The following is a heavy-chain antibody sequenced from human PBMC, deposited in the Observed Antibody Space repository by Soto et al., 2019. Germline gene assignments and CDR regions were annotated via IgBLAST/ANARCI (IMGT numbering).Heavy chain of an antibody. CDR1: GFNFSDYY. D-gene: IGHD1-26*01. J-gene: IGHJ3*01. V-gene: IGHV3-7*01. Sequence: GGSLRLSCVASGFNFSDYYMTWVRQTPGKGLEWVANIKQDGSEEHYVDSVKGRFTVSRHNAKISVYLEMNSLRAEDTAVYYCARDRSWVGRRELDAWGQGTMDTVSS. CDR3: ARDRSWVGRRELDA. CDR2: IKQDGSEE.